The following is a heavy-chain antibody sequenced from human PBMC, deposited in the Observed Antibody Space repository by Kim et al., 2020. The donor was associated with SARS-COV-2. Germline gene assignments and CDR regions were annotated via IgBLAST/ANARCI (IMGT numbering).Heavy chain of an antibody. CDR3: ARGRGVVPAAKAYYYYMDV. CDR1: GGSFSGYY. Sequence: SETLSLTCAVYGGSFSGYYWSWIRQPPGKGLEWIGEINHSGSTNYNPSLKSRVTISVDTSKNQFSLKLSSVTAADTAVYYCARGRGVVPAAKAYYYYMDVWGKGTTVTVSS. D-gene: IGHD2-2*01. CDR2: INHSGST. V-gene: IGHV4-34*01. J-gene: IGHJ6*03.